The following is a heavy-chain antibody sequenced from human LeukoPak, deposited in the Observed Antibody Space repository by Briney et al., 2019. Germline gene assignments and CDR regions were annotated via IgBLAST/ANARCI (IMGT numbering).Heavy chain of an antibody. J-gene: IGHJ3*02. D-gene: IGHD3-9*01. CDR2: ISTYNGNT. V-gene: IGHV1-18*01. CDR1: GYTFNSHG. CDR3: ARDMGLRYFDWYDAFDI. Sequence: ASVKVSCKASGYTFNSHGITWVRQAPGQGLEWMGWISTYNGNTNYAQKLQGRVTITTDTSTSTVYMELRSLRSDDTAVYYCARDMGLRYFDWYDAFDIWGQGTMVTVSS.